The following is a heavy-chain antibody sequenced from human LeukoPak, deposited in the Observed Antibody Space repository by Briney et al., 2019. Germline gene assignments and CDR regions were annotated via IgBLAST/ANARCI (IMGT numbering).Heavy chain of an antibody. J-gene: IGHJ4*02. CDR3: ARGEETAMGTDY. V-gene: IGHV1-8*01. D-gene: IGHD5-18*01. CDR1: GYTFTSYD. CDR2: MNPNSGNT. Sequence: ASVKVSCKASGYTFTSYDINWVRQATGQGLEWMGWMNPNSGNTGYAQKFQGRVTMTRNTSISTAYMELSSLRSEDTAVYYCARGEETAMGTDYWGQGTLVTVSS.